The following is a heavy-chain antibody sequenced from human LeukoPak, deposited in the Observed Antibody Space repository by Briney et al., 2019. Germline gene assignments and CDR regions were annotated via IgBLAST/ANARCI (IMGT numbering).Heavy chain of an antibody. CDR1: GFTFDDYA. V-gene: IGHV3-9*01. CDR3: AKDIFTMVRGVVDY. J-gene: IGHJ4*02. Sequence: PGRSLRLSCAASGFTFDDYAMHWVRHAPGEGLEWVSGISWNSGSIGYADSVKGRFTISRDNAKNSLYLQMNSLRAEDTALYYCAKDIFTMVRGVVDYWGQGTLVTVSS. CDR2: ISWNSGSI. D-gene: IGHD3-10*01.